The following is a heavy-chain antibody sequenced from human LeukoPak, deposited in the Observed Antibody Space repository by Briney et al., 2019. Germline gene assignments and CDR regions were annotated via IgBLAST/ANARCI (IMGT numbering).Heavy chain of an antibody. J-gene: IGHJ4*02. Sequence: GGSLGLSCAASGFTFSSYAMSLIRQAPGKGLEWVSAIRGSGGSTYYADSVKGRFTISRDNSKNTLYLQMNSLRAEDTAVYYCARGLVSFDYWGQGTLVTVSS. CDR2: IRGSGGST. CDR3: ARGLVSFDY. V-gene: IGHV3-23*01. CDR1: GFTFSSYA. D-gene: IGHD6-19*01.